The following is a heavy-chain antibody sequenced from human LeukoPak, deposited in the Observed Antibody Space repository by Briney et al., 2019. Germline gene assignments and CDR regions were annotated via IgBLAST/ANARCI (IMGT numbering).Heavy chain of an antibody. Sequence: GGSLRLSCAPSGFTFSTYVMSWVRQAPGKGLEWVSAISGSGGSAYYADSVKGRFTISRDNSKNTLYLQMNSLGADDTAVYYCAKGNWRYFDYWGQGTLVTVSS. J-gene: IGHJ4*02. CDR3: AKGNWRYFDY. V-gene: IGHV3-23*01. CDR2: ISGSGGSA. CDR1: GFTFSTYV. D-gene: IGHD1-1*01.